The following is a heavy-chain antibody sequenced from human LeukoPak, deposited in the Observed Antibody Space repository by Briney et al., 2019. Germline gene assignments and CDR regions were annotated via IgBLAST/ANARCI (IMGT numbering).Heavy chain of an antibody. CDR2: ISGSGGST. Sequence: GGSLRLSCAASGFTFSSYAMSWVRQAPGKGLEWVSAISGSGGSTYYADSVKGRFTISRDNSKNTLYVQMNSLRAEDTAVYYCAKLAPYGSGSYYPPGGYWGQGTLVTVSS. CDR3: AKLAPYGSGSYYPPGGY. D-gene: IGHD3-10*01. V-gene: IGHV3-23*01. CDR1: GFTFSSYA. J-gene: IGHJ4*02.